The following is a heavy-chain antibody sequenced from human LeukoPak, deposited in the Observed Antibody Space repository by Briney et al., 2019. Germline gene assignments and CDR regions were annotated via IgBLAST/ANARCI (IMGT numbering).Heavy chain of an antibody. CDR3: ARQVATKGEWAFDV. D-gene: IGHD5-12*01. V-gene: IGHV4-38-2*02. J-gene: IGHJ3*01. CDR2: IRHDGHS. Sequence: PSETLSLTCSVSDDSLRNGGFYWSWIRQPAGKGLEWIASIRHDGHSYYNPSLRSQVSISVDMSKNQFSLKLNSLTAADTAVYYCARQVATKGEWAFDVWGQGTMVTVSS. CDR1: DDSLRNGGFY.